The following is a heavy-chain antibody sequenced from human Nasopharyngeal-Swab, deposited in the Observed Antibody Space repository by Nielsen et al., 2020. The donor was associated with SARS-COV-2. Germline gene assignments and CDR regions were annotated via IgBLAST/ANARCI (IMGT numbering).Heavy chain of an antibody. J-gene: IGHJ4*02. CDR3: ARVSPVRNDLDD. D-gene: IGHD1-1*01. Sequence: WLRQVPGQGLEWMGMINPSGGSISGGTTIYAQMFRGRVTVTRDTSTSTVYMELSSLRSEDTTVYFCARVSPVRNDLDDWGQGTPVTVSS. V-gene: IGHV1-46*01. CDR2: INPSGGSI.